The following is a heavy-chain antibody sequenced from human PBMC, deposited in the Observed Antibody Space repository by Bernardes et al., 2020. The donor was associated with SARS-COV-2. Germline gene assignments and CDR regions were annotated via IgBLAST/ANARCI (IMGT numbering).Heavy chain of an antibody. CDR2: IHHDGNT. Sequence: SETLSLTCAVSGDSLTAHSWWSWVRQSPEKGLEWIGEIHHDGNTNYSQSLKSRVTFLLDKSKNQFSLRLSSVTAADTAFYYCVRNGYYSLDYWGQGTLVTVSS. V-gene: IGHV4-4*02. CDR3: VRNGYYSLDY. CDR1: GDSLTAHSW. J-gene: IGHJ4*02. D-gene: IGHD3-22*01.